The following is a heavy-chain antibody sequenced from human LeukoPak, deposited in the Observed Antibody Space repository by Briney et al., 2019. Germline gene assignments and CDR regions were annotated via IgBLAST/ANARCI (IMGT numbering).Heavy chain of an antibody. CDR3: ARDRGGPSVKGDDYYFDY. CDR2: IKQDGSEK. V-gene: IGHV3-7*01. Sequence: QTGGSLRLSCAASGFTFSSYWMSWVRQAPGKGLEWVANIKQDGSEKYYVDSVKGRFTISRDNAKNSLYLQMNSLRAEDTAVYYCARDRGGPSVKGDDYYFDYWGQGTLVTVSS. CDR1: GFTFSSYW. J-gene: IGHJ4*02. D-gene: IGHD3-16*01.